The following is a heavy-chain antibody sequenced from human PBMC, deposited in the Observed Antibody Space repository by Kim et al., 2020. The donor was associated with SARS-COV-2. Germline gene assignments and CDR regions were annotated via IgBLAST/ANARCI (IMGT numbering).Heavy chain of an antibody. V-gene: IGHV4-31*03. J-gene: IGHJ5*01. CDR2: IYYSGST. D-gene: IGHD3-10*01. CDR3: ARGSDVSGSYYYGWFDS. Sequence: SETLSLTCTVSGGSISSGGYYWSWIRQHPGKGLEWIGYIYYSGSTYSNPSLKSRVTISVDTSKNQFSQKLSSVTAADTAVYYCARGSDVSGSYYYGWFDSWGQGTLVTVSS. CDR1: GGSISSGGYY.